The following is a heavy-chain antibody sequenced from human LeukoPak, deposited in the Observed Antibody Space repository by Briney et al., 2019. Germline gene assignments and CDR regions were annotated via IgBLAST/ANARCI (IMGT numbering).Heavy chain of an antibody. CDR2: IYYSGST. Sequence: SQTLSLTCTVSGGSISSGRYYWSWIRQPPGKGLEWIGYIYYSGSTYYNPSLKSRVTISVDTSKNQFSLKLSSVTAADTAVYYCARHCSSPSCYLGYFDYWGQGTLVTVSS. J-gene: IGHJ4*02. V-gene: IGHV4-30-4*08. CDR1: GGSISSGRYY. D-gene: IGHD2-2*01. CDR3: ARHCSSPSCYLGYFDY.